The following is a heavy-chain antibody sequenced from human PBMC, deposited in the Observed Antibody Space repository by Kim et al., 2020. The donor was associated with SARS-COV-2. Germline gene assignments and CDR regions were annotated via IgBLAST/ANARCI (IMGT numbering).Heavy chain of an antibody. CDR3: ARGAYTKVVEIHAMDV. Sequence: GGSLRLSCAASGFTFSNYGMHWVRQAPGKGLEWVAVVWYDGSNRYYTDSVKGRFTISRDNSKNTLYLQMDSLRAEDTAVYYCARGAYTKVVEIHAMDVWGQGTTVTVSS. CDR2: VWYDGSNR. D-gene: IGHD2-15*01. V-gene: IGHV3-33*01. J-gene: IGHJ6*02. CDR1: GFTFSNYG.